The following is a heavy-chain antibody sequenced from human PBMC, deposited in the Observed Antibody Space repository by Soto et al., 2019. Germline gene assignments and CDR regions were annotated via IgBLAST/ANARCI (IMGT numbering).Heavy chain of an antibody. V-gene: IGHV4-39*07. CDR2: INHSGST. CDR3: ARLNGSGSYPTSRHYYYYGMDV. J-gene: IGHJ6*02. Sequence: ESGPTLVNPTQTLTLTCTFSGFSLSTSGMCVSWIRQPPGKGLEWIGEINHSGSTNYNPSPKSRVTISGDTSKNQFSLKVSSVTAADTAVYYCARLNGSGSYPTSRHYYYYGMDVWGQGTTVTVSS. CDR1: GFSLSTSGM. D-gene: IGHD3-10*01.